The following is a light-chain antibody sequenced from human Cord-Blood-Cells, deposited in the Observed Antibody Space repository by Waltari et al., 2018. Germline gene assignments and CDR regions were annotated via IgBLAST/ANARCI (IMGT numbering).Light chain of an antibody. CDR3: QSYDSSLGGSYV. CDR1: SSNIGAGYD. Sequence: QSVLTQPPSVSGAPGQRVTISCTGSSSNIGAGYDVQWYQQLPGTAPKLLIYGNSNRPSGVPDRFSGSKSGTSASLAITGLQAEDEADYYCQSYDSSLGGSYVFGTGTKVTVL. V-gene: IGLV1-40*01. J-gene: IGLJ1*01. CDR2: GNS.